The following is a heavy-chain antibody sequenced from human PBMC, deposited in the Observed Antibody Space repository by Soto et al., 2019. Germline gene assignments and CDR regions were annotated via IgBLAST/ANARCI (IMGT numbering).Heavy chain of an antibody. D-gene: IGHD6-13*01. CDR1: ADTFSSYA. Sequence: SVKVSCKASADTFSSYAISSVRQAPGQGLEWMGGIIPIFGTANYAQKFQGRVTITAAESTSTAYMELSSLRAEDTAVYYCAGGGLLIAAAGPSYGMDVWGQGTTVTVSS. J-gene: IGHJ6*02. V-gene: IGHV1-69*13. CDR2: IIPIFGTA. CDR3: AGGGLLIAAAGPSYGMDV.